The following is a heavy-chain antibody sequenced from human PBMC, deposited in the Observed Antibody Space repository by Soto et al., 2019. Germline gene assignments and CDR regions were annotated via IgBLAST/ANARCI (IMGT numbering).Heavy chain of an antibody. CDR2: IKSKTDGGTT. Sequence: GGSLRLSCAASGFTFSNAWMNWVRQAPGKGLEWVGRIKSKTDGGTTDYAAPVKGRFTISRDDSKNTLYLQMNSLKTEDTAVYYCTTDRSSSWDNWFDPWGQGTLVTVSS. V-gene: IGHV3-15*07. CDR3: TTDRSSSWDNWFDP. D-gene: IGHD6-13*01. CDR1: GFTFSNAW. J-gene: IGHJ5*02.